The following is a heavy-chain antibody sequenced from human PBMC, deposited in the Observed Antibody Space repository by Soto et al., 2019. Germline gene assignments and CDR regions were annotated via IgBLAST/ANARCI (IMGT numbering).Heavy chain of an antibody. Sequence: QVQLQESGPGLVKPSQTLSLTCTVSGDSISSGGYYWSWIRQHPGKGLEWIGYIYDNGGAYYSPSLMGRVVISLDRSENQFSLRRSSVTAADTAVYYCARVKGGTTRRAFDSWGQGTLVTVSS. CDR3: ARVKGGTTRRAFDS. CDR2: IYDNGGA. CDR1: GDSISSGGYY. V-gene: IGHV4-31*03. D-gene: IGHD1-7*01. J-gene: IGHJ4*02.